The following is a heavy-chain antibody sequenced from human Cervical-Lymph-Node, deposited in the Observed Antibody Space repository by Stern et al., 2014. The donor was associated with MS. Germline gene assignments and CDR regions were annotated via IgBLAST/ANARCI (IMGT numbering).Heavy chain of an antibody. J-gene: IGHJ5*02. D-gene: IGHD4-17*01. V-gene: IGHV1-69*04. CDR1: GGTFRGYG. CDR3: ARGDYGDYNWFDP. CDR2: LITLVGVA. Sequence: QVQLVQSGAEVKKPGSSVNVSCKASGGTFRGYGITWVRQSPGQGLEWMGRLITLVGVARHAPRFQGRVTITADKSMTTGYMELSSLTSDDTAVYYCARGDYGDYNWFDPWGLGTLVTVSS.